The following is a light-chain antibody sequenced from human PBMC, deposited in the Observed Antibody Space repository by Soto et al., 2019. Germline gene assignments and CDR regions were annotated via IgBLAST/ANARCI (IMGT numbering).Light chain of an antibody. J-gene: IGKJ1*01. Sequence: EVVLTQSPGTLSLSPGERATLSCRASQSVRPASLDWYQHKPGQPPTLLIYAASSRVNDIPDRFSGSGSGKDFTLTIGRREPEDFAVYYCQQYGSSSTWAFGQGTKVEL. V-gene: IGKV3-20*01. CDR3: QQYGSSSTWA. CDR2: AAS. CDR1: QSVRPAS.